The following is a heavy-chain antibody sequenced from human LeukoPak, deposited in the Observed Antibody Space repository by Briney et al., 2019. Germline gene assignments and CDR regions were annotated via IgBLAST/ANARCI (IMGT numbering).Heavy chain of an antibody. J-gene: IGHJ4*02. CDR2: MKPKSGGT. V-gene: IGHV1-2*02. CDR1: GYTLTDYH. Sequence: ASVKVSCKTSGYTLTDYHMIWVRQARGQGLGWMAWMKPKSGGTIYAQQFQGRVTVTRDTSISTAFMELTSLRSDDTAIYYCARDPVDGYSHYDYWGQGTPVTVSS. D-gene: IGHD5-24*01. CDR3: ARDPVDGYSHYDY.